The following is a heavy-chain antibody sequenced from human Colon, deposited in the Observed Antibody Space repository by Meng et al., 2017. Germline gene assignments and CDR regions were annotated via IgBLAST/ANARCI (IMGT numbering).Heavy chain of an antibody. CDR2: ISGSSGNT. D-gene: IGHD3-22*01. J-gene: IGHJ2*01. CDR3: AKVRSPDYYDWSGYKTPHPWYFDL. Sequence: GGSLRLSCAASGFTFSSYTMTWVRQAPGKGLEWVSSISGSSGNTYYADSVKGRFTISRDNSKNALYLQMNSLRAEDKAVYYCAKVRSPDYYDWSGYKTPHPWYFDLWGHGTLVTVSS. V-gene: IGHV3-23*01. CDR1: GFTFSSYT.